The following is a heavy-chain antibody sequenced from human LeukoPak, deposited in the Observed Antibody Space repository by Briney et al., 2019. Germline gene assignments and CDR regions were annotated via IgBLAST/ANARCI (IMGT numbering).Heavy chain of an antibody. CDR3: ARAGAVSTSSSWYGAFDY. J-gene: IGHJ4*02. V-gene: IGHV4-59*01. Sequence: SETLSLTCTVSGGSISSNYWSWIRQPPGKGLEWIGYIYYSGSTNYNPSLTSRVTISVDTSKNQFSLKLSSVTAADTAVYYCARAGAVSTSSSWYGAFDYWGQGTLVTVSS. D-gene: IGHD6-13*01. CDR1: GGSISSNY. CDR2: IYYSGST.